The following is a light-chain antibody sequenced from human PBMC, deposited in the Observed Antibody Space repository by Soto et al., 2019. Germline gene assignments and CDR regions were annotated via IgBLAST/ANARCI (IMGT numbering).Light chain of an antibody. CDR2: AAS. J-gene: IGKJ1*01. CDR1: RDVGSD. CDR3: LQDYGDSWT. V-gene: IGKV1-6*01. Sequence: QMTQSPSSLSASVGEKIIITCRASRDVGSDVSWYQQKPGQAPKLPIYAASNLYTGVPSRFSGSRSGTEFTLTISSLQPEDFASYYCLQDYGDSWTVGQGTKVDIK.